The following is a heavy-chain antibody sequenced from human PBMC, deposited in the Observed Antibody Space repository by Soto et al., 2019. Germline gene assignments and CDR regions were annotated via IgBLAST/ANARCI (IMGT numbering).Heavy chain of an antibody. D-gene: IGHD6-6*01. CDR2: INHSGST. Sequence: SETLSLTCAVYGGSFSDYFRTWIRQPPGKGLEWIGEINHSGSTNFNPSHKSRVAISADTSRNQFSLRVTSVTAADTAVYYCAGREFASSSFHYYYYAVDVWGQGTTVTVSS. CDR3: AGREFASSSFHYYYYAVDV. CDR1: GGSFSDYF. J-gene: IGHJ6*02. V-gene: IGHV4-34*01.